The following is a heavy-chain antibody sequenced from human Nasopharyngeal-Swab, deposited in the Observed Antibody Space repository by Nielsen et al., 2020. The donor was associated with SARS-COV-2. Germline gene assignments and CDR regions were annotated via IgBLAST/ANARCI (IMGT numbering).Heavy chain of an antibody. Sequence: SLKISCAASGFTFDDYAMHWVRQAPGKGLEWVSGISWNSGSTGYADSVKGRFTISRDNAKNSLYLQMNSLRAEDTAVYYCARVEPAADYFDIWGQGTMVTVSS. CDR1: GFTFDDYA. J-gene: IGHJ3*02. CDR3: ARVEPAADYFDI. CDR2: ISWNSGST. V-gene: IGHV3-9*01. D-gene: IGHD2-2*01.